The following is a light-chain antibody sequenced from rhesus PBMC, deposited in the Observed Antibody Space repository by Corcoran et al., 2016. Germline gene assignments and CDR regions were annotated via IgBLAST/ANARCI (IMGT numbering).Light chain of an antibody. J-gene: IGKJ4*01. CDR3: QQYSSGPPT. CDR1: QGISNW. Sequence: DIQMTQSPSSLSASVGDTVTITCRASQGISNWLAWYQQQPGKAPKLLIYKAYSLQSGVPLRFHGSGSGIDFTINISSLQSADFANYCCQQYSSGPPTFGGGTKVEVK. CDR2: KAY. V-gene: IGKV1-22*01.